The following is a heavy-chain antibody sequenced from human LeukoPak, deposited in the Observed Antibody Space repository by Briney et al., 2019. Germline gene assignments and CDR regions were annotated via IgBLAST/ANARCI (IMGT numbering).Heavy chain of an antibody. CDR3: AKSESPPAYSSPIFDY. V-gene: IGHV3-23*01. CDR2: ISGSGGST. Sequence: GGSLRLSCAASGFTFSSYAMSWVRQAPGKGLEWVSAISGSGGSTYYADSVKGRFTISRDNSKNTLYLQMNSLRAEDTAVYYCAKSESPPAYSSPIFDYWGQGTLVTVSS. D-gene: IGHD6-13*01. J-gene: IGHJ4*02. CDR1: GFTFSSYA.